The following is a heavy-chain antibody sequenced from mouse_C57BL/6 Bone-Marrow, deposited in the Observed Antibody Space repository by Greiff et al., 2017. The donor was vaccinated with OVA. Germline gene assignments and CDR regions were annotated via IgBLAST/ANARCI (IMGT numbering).Heavy chain of an antibody. J-gene: IGHJ3*01. CDR3: TWSNYAWFAY. CDR2: IDPETGGT. D-gene: IGHD2-5*01. CDR1: GYTFTAYE. V-gene: IGHV1-15*01. Sequence: VQLQQSGAELVRPGASVTLSCKASGYTFTAYEMHWVKQTPVHGLEWIGAIDPETGGTAYNQKFKGKAILTADKSSSTAYMELRSLTSEDSAVDYCTWSNYAWFAYWGQGTLVTVSA.